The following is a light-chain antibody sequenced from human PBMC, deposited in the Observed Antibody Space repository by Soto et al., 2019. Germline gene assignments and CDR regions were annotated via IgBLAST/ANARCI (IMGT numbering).Light chain of an antibody. V-gene: IGLV1-47*01. CDR3: AAWDDSLSGVV. CDR1: SSNIGSNY. J-gene: IGLJ2*01. CDR2: RNS. Sequence: QSVLTQPPSASGTPGQRVTISCSGSSSNIGSNYVYWYQQLPGTVPQLLIYRNSERTSGVPDRFSGSKSGTSASLAISGLRSEYEADYYCAAWDDSLSGVVFGGRNKLTVL.